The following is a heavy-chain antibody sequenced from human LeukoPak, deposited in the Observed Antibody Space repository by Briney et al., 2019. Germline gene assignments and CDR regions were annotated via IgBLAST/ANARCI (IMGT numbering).Heavy chain of an antibody. CDR3: ARDGYYYGSGSYSPFDY. CDR2: IYYSGST. V-gene: IGHV4-59*01. J-gene: IGHJ4*02. D-gene: IGHD3-10*01. Sequence: SGTLSLTCTVSGGSISSYYWSWIRQPPGKGLEWIGYIYYSGSTNYNPSLKSRVTISVDTSKNQFSLKLSSVTAADTAVYYCARDGYYYGSGSYSPFDYWGQGTLVTVSS. CDR1: GGSISSYY.